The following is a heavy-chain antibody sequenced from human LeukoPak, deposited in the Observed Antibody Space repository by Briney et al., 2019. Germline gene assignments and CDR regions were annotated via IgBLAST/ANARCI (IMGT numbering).Heavy chain of an antibody. V-gene: IGHV3-7*03. D-gene: IGHD6-13*01. CDR1: GFTFSSYG. J-gene: IGHJ4*02. Sequence: GGSLRLSCAASGFTFSSYGMSWVRQAPGKGLEWVANIKKDGSEKYYVDSVKGRFTISRDNAKNSLYLQMNSLRAEDTAVYFCARGLYSSTTYYFDYWGQGTLVTVSS. CDR2: IKKDGSEK. CDR3: ARGLYSSTTYYFDY.